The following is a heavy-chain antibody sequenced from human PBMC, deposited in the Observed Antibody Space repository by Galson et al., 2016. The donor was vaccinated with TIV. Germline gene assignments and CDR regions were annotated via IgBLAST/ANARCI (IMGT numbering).Heavy chain of an antibody. CDR1: GYTFTNHV. D-gene: IGHD4-23*01. V-gene: IGHV1-3*01. CDR3: ARVYGGADYWYFDL. CDR2: IKGENGNT. Sequence: SVKVSCKASGYTFTNHVIHWVRQAPGQSLEWMGWIKGENGNTKYSEKFQGRVTFTRDTSATTIYMELRSLRSDDASFYYCARVYGGADYWYFDLWGRGTPGIVSS. J-gene: IGHJ2*01.